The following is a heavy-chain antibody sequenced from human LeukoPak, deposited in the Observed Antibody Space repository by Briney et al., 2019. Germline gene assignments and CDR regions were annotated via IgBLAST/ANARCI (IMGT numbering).Heavy chain of an antibody. D-gene: IGHD6-13*01. CDR1: GDSISSTTYY. CDR2: IYYSGST. J-gene: IGHJ4*02. Sequence: PSETLSLTCTVSGDSISSTTYYWGWIRQPPGKGLEWIGSIYYSGSTYYNPSLKSRVTISVDTSKNQFSLKLSSMTAADTAVYYCARDAAAGYSLACWGQGTLVTVSS. V-gene: IGHV4-39*07. CDR3: ARDAAAGYSLAC.